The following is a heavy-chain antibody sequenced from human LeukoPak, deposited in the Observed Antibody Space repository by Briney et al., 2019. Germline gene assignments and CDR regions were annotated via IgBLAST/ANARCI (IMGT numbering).Heavy chain of an antibody. CDR3: AKRGGTESFYYYYYMDV. CDR2: LSRSGGTT. Sequence: GGSLRLSCAASGFTFSSYDMTWVRETPGKGLEWGALLSRSGGTTYYADSVKGRFTISRDNSKNTLYLQMNSLRAADTAEYYCAKRGGTESFYYYYYMDVWGKGTTVTVSS. CDR1: GFTFSSYD. D-gene: IGHD2-15*01. J-gene: IGHJ6*03. V-gene: IGHV3-23*01.